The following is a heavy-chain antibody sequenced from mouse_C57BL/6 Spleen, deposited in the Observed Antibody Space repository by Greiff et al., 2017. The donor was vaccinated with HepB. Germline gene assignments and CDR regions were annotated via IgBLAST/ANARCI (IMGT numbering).Heavy chain of an antibody. CDR1: GFSLTSYG. CDR2: IWRGGST. CDR3: AKDYGNSYSSTLFDY. J-gene: IGHJ2*01. V-gene: IGHV2-5*01. Sequence: QVQLQQSGPGLVQPSQSLSITCTVSGFSLTSYGVHWVRQSPGKGLEWLGVIWRGGSTDYNAAFMSRLSITKDNSKSQVFFKMNSLQADDTAIYYCAKDYGNSYSSTLFDYWGQGTTLTVSS. D-gene: IGHD1-1*01.